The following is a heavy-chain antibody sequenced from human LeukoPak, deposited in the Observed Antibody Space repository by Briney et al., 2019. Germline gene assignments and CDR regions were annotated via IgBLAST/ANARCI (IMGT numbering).Heavy chain of an antibody. CDR2: IYYSGIT. CDR1: GGSISTYY. Sequence: SSETLSLTCTVSGGSISTYYWSWIPQPPGKGLEWIGYIYYSGITNYNPSLKSRVTISVDTSKNQLSLKLNSVSAADTAVYYCARGLVYSSSPDYFDHWGQGTLVTVSS. V-gene: IGHV4-59*01. J-gene: IGHJ4*02. CDR3: ARGLVYSSSPDYFDH. D-gene: IGHD6-13*01.